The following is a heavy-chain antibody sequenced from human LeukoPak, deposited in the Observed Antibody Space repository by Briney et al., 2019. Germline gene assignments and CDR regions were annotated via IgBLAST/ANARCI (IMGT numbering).Heavy chain of an antibody. CDR3: AISGYSYGFRDYYYYGMDV. Sequence: GGSLRLSCAASGFTFDDYAMHWVRQAPGKGLEWVSLISGDGGSTYYADSVKGRFTISRDNSKNSLYLQMNSLRTEDTALYYCAISGYSYGFRDYYYYGMDVWAKGPRSPSP. CDR1: GFTFDDYA. V-gene: IGHV3-43*02. J-gene: IGHJ6*02. D-gene: IGHD5-18*01. CDR2: ISGDGGST.